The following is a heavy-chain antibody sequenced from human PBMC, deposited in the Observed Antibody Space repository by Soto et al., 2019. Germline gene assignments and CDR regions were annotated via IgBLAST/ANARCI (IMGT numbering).Heavy chain of an antibody. Sequence: QVQLVESGGGVVPPGGSLRVSCVVSGFTFSSYNMHWVRQAPGEGLEWVAVISFDGANTFYADSVKGRFTISRDNSKNTLFLHMSNLRGDDTAMYYCTIVRVADSALDHWGQGTLVTVSS. CDR3: TIVRVADSALDH. V-gene: IGHV3-30-3*01. CDR2: ISFDGANT. CDR1: GFTFSSYN. J-gene: IGHJ4*02. D-gene: IGHD3-10*02.